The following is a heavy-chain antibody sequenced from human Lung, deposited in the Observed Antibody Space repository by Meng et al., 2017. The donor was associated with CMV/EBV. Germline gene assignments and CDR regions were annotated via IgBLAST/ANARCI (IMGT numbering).Heavy chain of an antibody. CDR2: ISSSSSYI. CDR1: GFTFSSYS. V-gene: IGHV3-21*01. J-gene: IGHJ6*02. Sequence: GESLKISCAASGFTFSSYSMNWVRQAPGKGLEWVSSISSSSSYIYYADSVKGRFTISRDNAKNSLYLQMNSLRAEDTAVYYCARDRGGSYDDDYYYYGMDVWGQGNXVNGAS. CDR3: ARDRGGSYDDDYYYYGMDV. D-gene: IGHD1-26*01.